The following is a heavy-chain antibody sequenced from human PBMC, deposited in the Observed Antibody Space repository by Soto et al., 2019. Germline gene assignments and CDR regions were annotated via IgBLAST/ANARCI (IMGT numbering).Heavy chain of an antibody. CDR3: TTDPYCSGGSCDY. Sequence: GGSLRLSCAASGFTFSNAWMRWVRQAPGQGLEWVGRIKSKTDGGTTDYAAPVKGRFTISRDDSKNTLYLQINSLKTEDTAVYYCTTDPYCSGGSCDYWGQGTLVTVSS. CDR2: IKSKTDGGTT. J-gene: IGHJ4*02. V-gene: IGHV3-15*01. D-gene: IGHD2-15*01. CDR1: GFTFSNAW.